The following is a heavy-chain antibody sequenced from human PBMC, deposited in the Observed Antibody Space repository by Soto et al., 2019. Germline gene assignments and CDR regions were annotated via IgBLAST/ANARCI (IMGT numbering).Heavy chain of an antibody. CDR3: TSANVDPSSYYFAH. J-gene: IGHJ4*02. V-gene: IGHV3-9*01. CDR2: ISWNRGDI. CDR1: GFTFDDFT. Sequence: EVQLVESGGGLVQPGGSLRLSCAASGFTFDDFTMHWVRQVPGKGLEWVSAISWNRGDIQYADSVRGRFTISRDNSEDTLDLQMNSLRPEETAIYYCTSANVDPSSYYFAHWGQGTLVTVSS.